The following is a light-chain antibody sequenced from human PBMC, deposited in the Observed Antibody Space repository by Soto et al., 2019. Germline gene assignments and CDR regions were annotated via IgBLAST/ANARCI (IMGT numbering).Light chain of an antibody. Sequence: QSVLTQPPSVSGSPGQSVTISCTGTSSDLSSYNRVSWYQQSPGTAPKLIIYEFSNRPSGVPDRFSGSRSGNTASLTIPGLQAEDEADYYCSLYTNTNTYVFGTGTKV. V-gene: IGLV2-18*01. CDR1: SSDLSSYNR. CDR3: SLYTNTNTYV. CDR2: EFS. J-gene: IGLJ1*01.